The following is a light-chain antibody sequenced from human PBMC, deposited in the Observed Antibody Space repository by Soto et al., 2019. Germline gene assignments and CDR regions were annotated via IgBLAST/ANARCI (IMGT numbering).Light chain of an antibody. CDR3: QQYNNWTPLT. J-gene: IGKJ4*01. Sequence: EIVMTQSPATLSLSPGERATLSCRASQSVSSNLAWYQQKPGQAPRLLIYCASTRATGIPARFSGSGSGSEFTLTLSILQSEDFAFYYCQQYNNWTPLTFGGGTKVEIK. V-gene: IGKV3-15*01. CDR1: QSVSSN. CDR2: CAS.